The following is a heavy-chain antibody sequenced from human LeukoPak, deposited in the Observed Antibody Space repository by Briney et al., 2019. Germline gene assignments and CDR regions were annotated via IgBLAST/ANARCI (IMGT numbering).Heavy chain of an antibody. V-gene: IGHV3-33*01. J-gene: IGHJ4*02. Sequence: PGRSLRLSCAASGFTFSSYGMHWVRQAPGKGLEWVAVIWYDGSNKYYADSVKGRFTISRDNSKNTLYLQMNSLRAEDTAVYYCARDQGYGDCGTPVDYWGQGTLVTVSS. CDR3: ARDQGYGDCGTPVDY. CDR2: IWYDGSNK. CDR1: GFTFSSYG. D-gene: IGHD4-17*01.